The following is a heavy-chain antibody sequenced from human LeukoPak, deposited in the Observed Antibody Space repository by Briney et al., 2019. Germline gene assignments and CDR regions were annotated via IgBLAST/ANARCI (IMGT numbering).Heavy chain of an antibody. D-gene: IGHD3-16*01. CDR3: ARETAPEGGFPKMNWFDP. J-gene: IGHJ5*02. Sequence: ASVKVSCKASGFTFTSYDINWVRQASGQGLEWMGWINPNNGNTGYAQKFQGRVTMTRDTSISTAYMELRGLRSEDTAVYYCARETAPEGGFPKMNWFDPWGQGTLVTVSS. V-gene: IGHV1-8*01. CDR1: GFTFTSYD. CDR2: INPNNGNT.